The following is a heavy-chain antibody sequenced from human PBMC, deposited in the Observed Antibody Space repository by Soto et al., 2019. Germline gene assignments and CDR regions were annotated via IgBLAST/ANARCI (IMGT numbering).Heavy chain of an antibody. D-gene: IGHD3-22*01. Sequence: SETLSLTCTVPVGSISSYYWSWIRQPPGKGLEWIGYIYYSGSTNYNPSLKSRVTISVDTSKNQFSLKLSSVTAADTAVYYCAAGSSGYYYPLDAFDIWGQGTMVTVSS. CDR2: IYYSGST. V-gene: IGHV4-59*01. CDR1: VGSISSYY. CDR3: AAGSSGYYYPLDAFDI. J-gene: IGHJ3*02.